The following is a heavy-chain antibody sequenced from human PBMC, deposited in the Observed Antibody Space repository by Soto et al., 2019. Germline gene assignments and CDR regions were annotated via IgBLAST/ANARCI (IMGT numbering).Heavy chain of an antibody. J-gene: IGHJ6*02. CDR1: GGTFSTSA. V-gene: IGHV1-69*12. D-gene: IGHD3-3*02. Sequence: QVQLVQSGAEVKKPGSSVKVSCKASGGTFSTSAISWVRQAPGQGLEWVGGIMPVFATPDYAQKFQGRVTITADESTTTGDLGLSSLRTGDTAVYYCARDKDRQQLGGNYYYILDVWDQGTAITVSS. CDR2: IMPVFATP. CDR3: ARDKDRQQLGGNYYYILDV.